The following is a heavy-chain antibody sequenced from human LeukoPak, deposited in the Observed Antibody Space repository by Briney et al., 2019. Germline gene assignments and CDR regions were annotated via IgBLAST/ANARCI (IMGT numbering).Heavy chain of an antibody. V-gene: IGHV4-30-2*01. Sequence: PSQTLSLTCTVSGSSISSGGYYWSWIRQPPGKGLEWIGYIYHSGSTYYNPSLKSRVTISVDRSKSQFSLKLSSVTAADTAVYYCARLAAAGTGTLDYWGQGTLVTVSS. CDR1: GSSISSGGYY. CDR2: IYHSGST. J-gene: IGHJ4*02. D-gene: IGHD6-13*01. CDR3: ARLAAAGTGTLDY.